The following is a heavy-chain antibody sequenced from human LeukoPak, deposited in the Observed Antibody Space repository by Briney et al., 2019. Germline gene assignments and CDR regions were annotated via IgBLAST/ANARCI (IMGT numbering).Heavy chain of an antibody. CDR1: GFTFNTYG. CDR3: AKLQLVIIRAFDI. Sequence: GGSLRLSCAASGFTFNTYGMHWVRQAPGKGLEWVAFIRYDGNVKYYADSVKGRFTISRDNSKNTLYLQMDSLRAEDTAVYYCAKLQLVIIRAFDIWGQGTMVTVSS. CDR2: IRYDGNVK. J-gene: IGHJ3*02. D-gene: IGHD3-22*01. V-gene: IGHV3-30*02.